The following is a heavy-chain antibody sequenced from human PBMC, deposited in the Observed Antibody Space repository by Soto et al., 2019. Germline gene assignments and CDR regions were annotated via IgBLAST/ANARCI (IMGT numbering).Heavy chain of an antibody. D-gene: IGHD1-1*01. CDR3: AREGGNAAVQHQYGLDV. CDR2: MSVRSGDP. Sequence: QVQLVQSGGEVKKPGASVRVTCQASGYPFNKFAIHWVRQAPGHGLEWLGSMSVRSGDPNCAPTVRDRITTAPDTSNNSADMELRSLRSDETAVYCCAREGGNAAVQHQYGLDVWGPGTTVTV. V-gene: IGHV1-18*01. CDR1: GYPFNKFA. J-gene: IGHJ6*02.